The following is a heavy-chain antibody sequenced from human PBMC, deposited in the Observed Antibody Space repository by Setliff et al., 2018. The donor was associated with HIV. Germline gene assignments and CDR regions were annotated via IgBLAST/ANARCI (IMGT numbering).Heavy chain of an antibody. V-gene: IGHV1-69*06. D-gene: IGHD2-2*01. CDR1: GYTFTNYA. CDR3: TAMGVAVVSYYYGMDV. CDR2: IIPMFGTA. J-gene: IGHJ6*02. Sequence: ASVKVSCKASGYTFTNYAISWVRQAPGQGLEWMGRIIPMFGTANHAQKFQGRVTITADKSTSTAYMELRSLRSEDTAVYYCTAMGVAVVSYYYGMDVWGQGTTVTVSS.